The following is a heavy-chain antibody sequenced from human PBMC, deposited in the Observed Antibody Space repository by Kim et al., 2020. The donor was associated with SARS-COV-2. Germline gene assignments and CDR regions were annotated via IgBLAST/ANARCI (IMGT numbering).Heavy chain of an antibody. D-gene: IGHD3-10*01. CDR2: ISGSGGST. Sequence: GGSLRLSCAASGFTFSSYAMSWVRQAPGKGLEWVSAISGSGGSTYYADSVKGRFTISRDNSKNTLYLQMNSLRAEDTAVYYCAKDRPLGGARGVSYYYYGMDVWGQGTTVTVSS. V-gene: IGHV3-23*01. CDR1: GFTFSSYA. J-gene: IGHJ6*02. CDR3: AKDRPLGGARGVSYYYYGMDV.